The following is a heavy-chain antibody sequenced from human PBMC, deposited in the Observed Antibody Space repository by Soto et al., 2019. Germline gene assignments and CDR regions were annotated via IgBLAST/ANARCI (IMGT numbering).Heavy chain of an antibody. V-gene: IGHV3-7*01. CDR2: IKQDGSEK. J-gene: IGHJ4*02. CDR3: ARVAGYSSSHFDY. CDR1: GFTFSSYW. Sequence: GESLKISCAASGFTFSSYWMSWVRQAPGKGLEWVANIKQDGSEKYYVDSVKGRFTISRDNAKNSLYLQMNSLRAEDTAVYYCARVAGYSSSHFDYWGQGTLVTVSS. D-gene: IGHD6-6*01.